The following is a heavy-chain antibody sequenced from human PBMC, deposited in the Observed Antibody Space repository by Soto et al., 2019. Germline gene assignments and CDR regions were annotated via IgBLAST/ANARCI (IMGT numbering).Heavy chain of an antibody. D-gene: IGHD2-15*01. CDR1: GFTFSSYA. V-gene: IGHV3-30-3*01. Sequence: GSLRLSCAASGFTFSSYAMHWVRQAPGKGLEWVAVISYDGSNKYYADSVKGRFTISRDNSKNTLYLQMNSLRAEDTAVYYCAREYCSGGSCPDAFDIWGQGTMVTVS. J-gene: IGHJ3*02. CDR3: AREYCSGGSCPDAFDI. CDR2: ISYDGSNK.